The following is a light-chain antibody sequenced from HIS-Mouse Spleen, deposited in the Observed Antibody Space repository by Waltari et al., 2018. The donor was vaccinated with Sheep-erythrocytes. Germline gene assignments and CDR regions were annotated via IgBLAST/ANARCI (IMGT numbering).Light chain of an antibody. V-gene: IGLV2-11*01. CDR3: CSYAGSYTLV. CDR1: SSDVVGYNY. Sequence: QSALTQPRSVSGSPGQSVTISCTGTSSDVVGYNYVSWYQQHPGKAPKLMIYDVSKRPSGAPDRVSGSKSGNPASLTISGLQAEDEADYYCCSYAGSYTLVFGGGTKLTVL. CDR2: DVS. J-gene: IGLJ2*01.